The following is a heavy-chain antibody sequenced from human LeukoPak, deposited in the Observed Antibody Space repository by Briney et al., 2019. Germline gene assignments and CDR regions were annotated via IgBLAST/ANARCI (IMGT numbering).Heavy chain of an antibody. D-gene: IGHD2-2*01. CDR2: INHSGST. CDR3: ARRAVVPAATQQFDP. J-gene: IGHJ5*02. CDR1: GGSFSGYY. V-gene: IGHV4-34*01. Sequence: SETLSLTCAVYGGSFSGYYWSWIRQPPGKGPEWIGEINHSGSTNYNPSLKSRVTISVDTSKNQFSLKLSSVTAADTAVYYCARRAVVPAATQQFDPWGQGTLVTVSS.